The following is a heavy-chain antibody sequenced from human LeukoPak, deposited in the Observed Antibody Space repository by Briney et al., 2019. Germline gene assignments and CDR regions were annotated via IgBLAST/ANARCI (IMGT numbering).Heavy chain of an antibody. CDR2: INHSGST. J-gene: IGHJ4*02. CDR3: ARQYYDILTGYWYFDY. D-gene: IGHD3-9*01. Sequence: SETLSLTCAVYGGSFSGYYWSWIRQPPGKGLEWIGEINHSGSTNYNPSLKSRVTISVDTSKNQFSLKLSSVTAADTAVYYCARQYYDILTGYWYFDYWGQGTLVTVSS. V-gene: IGHV4-34*01. CDR1: GGSFSGYY.